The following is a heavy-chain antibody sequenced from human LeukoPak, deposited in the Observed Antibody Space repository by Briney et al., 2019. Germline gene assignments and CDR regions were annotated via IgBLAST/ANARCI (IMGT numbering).Heavy chain of an antibody. D-gene: IGHD1-1*01. V-gene: IGHV3-66*04. CDR2: IYSGGST. Sequence: PGGSLRLSCAASGFTVSRNYMSWVRQAPGKGLEWVSVIYSGGSTYYADSVKGRFTISRDNSKNTLFLQMNSLRAEDTAVYYCARHWIETTKTYSYWFDPWGQGTLVTVSS. CDR1: GFTVSRNY. J-gene: IGHJ5*02. CDR3: ARHWIETTKTYSYWFDP.